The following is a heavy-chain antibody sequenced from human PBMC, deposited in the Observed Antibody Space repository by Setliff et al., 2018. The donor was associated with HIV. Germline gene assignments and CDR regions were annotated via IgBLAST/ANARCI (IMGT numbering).Heavy chain of an antibody. V-gene: IGHV3-7*01. CDR3: ARDSRSFTMIVENQRGMDV. CDR1: RFPFSTYW. D-gene: IGHD3-22*01. J-gene: IGHJ6*04. Sequence: PGGSLRLSCAASRFPFSTYWMNWVRQAPGKGLEWVANIEADGSERYYADSVKGRFTISRDNAKNSLYLQMNSLRAEDSAVYYCARDSRSFTMIVENQRGMDVWGKGTTVTVSS. CDR2: IEADGSER.